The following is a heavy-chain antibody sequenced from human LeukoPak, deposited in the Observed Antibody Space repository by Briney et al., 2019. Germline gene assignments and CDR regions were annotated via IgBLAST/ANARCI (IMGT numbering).Heavy chain of an antibody. CDR2: IYDSGNE. D-gene: IGHD2/OR15-2a*01. Sequence: SETLSLTCTVSGGSISTSAFYWGWLRQPPGMGLEWFGSIYDSGNEFYNPSLKSRVTISADTSKNQFSLKLNSVTAADTAMYYCARQISDYYYYYMDVWGEGITVTVSS. CDR1: GGSISTSAFY. V-gene: IGHV4-39*01. J-gene: IGHJ6*03. CDR3: ARQISDYYYYYMDV.